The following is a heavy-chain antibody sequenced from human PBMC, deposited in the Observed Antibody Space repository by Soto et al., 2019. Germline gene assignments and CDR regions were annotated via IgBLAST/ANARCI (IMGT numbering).Heavy chain of an antibody. V-gene: IGHV4-59*08. CDR1: GGSISSYC. Sequence: SETLSLTCTVSGGSISSYCWSWIRQPPGKGLEWIGYIYYSGSTNYNPSLKSRVTISVDTSKNQFSLKLNSMTAADTAVYYCARHNYGSGSTYFDYWGQGTLVTVSS. J-gene: IGHJ4*02. D-gene: IGHD3-10*01. CDR2: IYYSGST. CDR3: ARHNYGSGSTYFDY.